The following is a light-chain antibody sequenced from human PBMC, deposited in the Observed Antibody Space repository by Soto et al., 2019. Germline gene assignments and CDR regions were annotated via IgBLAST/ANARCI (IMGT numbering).Light chain of an antibody. CDR2: GSS. J-gene: IGKJ2*01. CDR1: QSVSNNY. V-gene: IGKV3-20*01. Sequence: EVVLTQSPGTLSLSPGERASLSCRASQSVSNNYLAWYQQKPGQSPKLLIFGSSDRATGIPDRFSGSGSGTDFTLTISRLEPDDFAVYYCQRYGSSPPYTFGQGTKLELK. CDR3: QRYGSSPPYT.